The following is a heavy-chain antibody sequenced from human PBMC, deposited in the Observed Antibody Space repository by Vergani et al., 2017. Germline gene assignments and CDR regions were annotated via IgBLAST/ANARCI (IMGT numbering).Heavy chain of an antibody. Sequence: QVQLVESGGGLVKPGGSLRLSCAASGFTFSDYYMSWIRQAPGKGLEWVSYISSSSSYTNYADSVKGRFTISRDNAKNSLYLQMNSLRAEDTAVYYCARDSGGYDFWTYGMDVWGQGTTVTVSS. J-gene: IGHJ6*02. CDR1: GFTFSDYY. D-gene: IGHD3-3*01. CDR2: ISSSSSYT. V-gene: IGHV3-11*06. CDR3: ARDSGGYDFWTYGMDV.